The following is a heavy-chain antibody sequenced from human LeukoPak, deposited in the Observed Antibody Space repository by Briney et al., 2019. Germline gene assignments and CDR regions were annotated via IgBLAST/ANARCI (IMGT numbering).Heavy chain of an antibody. V-gene: IGHV3-9*01. D-gene: IGHD6-13*01. Sequence: GRSLRLSCEASGFTFDDYGMHWVRQAPGKGLEWVSTISWNSASVGYVDSVKGRFTISRDNAKKTLYLQMNSLRPEDTALYYCAKDYGYSSSWYDYWGQGTTVTVSS. CDR1: GFTFDDYG. J-gene: IGHJ6*02. CDR2: ISWNSASV. CDR3: AKDYGYSSSWYDY.